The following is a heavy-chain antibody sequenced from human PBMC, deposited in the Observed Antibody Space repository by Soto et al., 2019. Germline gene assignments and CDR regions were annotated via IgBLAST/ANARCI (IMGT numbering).Heavy chain of an antibody. CDR2: IIPIFGTA. Sequence: QVQLVQSGAEVKKPGSSVKVSCKASGGTFSSYAISWVRQAPGQGLEWMGGIIPIFGTANYAQKFQGRVTITADESTSTAYMELSSLRSEDTAVYYCARGSPHYEFWSGGDGMDVWGQGTTVTVSS. D-gene: IGHD3-3*01. J-gene: IGHJ6*02. CDR1: GGTFSSYA. V-gene: IGHV1-69*01. CDR3: ARGSPHYEFWSGGDGMDV.